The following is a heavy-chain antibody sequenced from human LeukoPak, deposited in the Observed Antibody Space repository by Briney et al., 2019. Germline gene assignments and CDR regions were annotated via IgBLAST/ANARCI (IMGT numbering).Heavy chain of an antibody. CDR1: GFTFSSYA. J-gene: IGHJ2*01. CDR3: ARVEGHCSGGSCYNYYFDL. V-gene: IGHV3-23*01. Sequence: GGSLRLSCAASGFTFSSYAMSWVRQAPGKGLEWVSAISGSGGSTYYADSVKGRFTISRDNSKNTLYLQMNSLRAEDTAVYYCARVEGHCSGGSCYNYYFDLWGRGTLVTVSS. D-gene: IGHD2-15*01. CDR2: ISGSGGST.